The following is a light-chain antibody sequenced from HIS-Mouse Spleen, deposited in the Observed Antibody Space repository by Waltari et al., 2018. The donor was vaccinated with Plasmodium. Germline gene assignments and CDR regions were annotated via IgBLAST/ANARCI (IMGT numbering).Light chain of an antibody. V-gene: IGLV3-10*01. Sequence: SYELTPTPSVSVSPAQTPQITCSGDAVPKIYASVYQQKAGQAPVLVIYEDSKRPPGIPERVSGSSSGTMATLTISGAQVEDEADYYCYSTDSSGNHRVFGGGTKLTVL. J-gene: IGLJ3*02. CDR2: EDS. CDR1: AVPKIY. CDR3: YSTDSSGNHRV.